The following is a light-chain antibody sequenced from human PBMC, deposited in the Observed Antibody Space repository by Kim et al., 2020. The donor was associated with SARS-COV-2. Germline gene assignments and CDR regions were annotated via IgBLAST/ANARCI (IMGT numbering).Light chain of an antibody. Sequence: SPGERATTSCRASQSVSSYLAWYQQKPGQAPRRLIYDASNRAAGIPARISGSGSGTDFTLTISSLEPEDFAVYFCQQRSHWPPITFGQGTRLEIK. CDR2: DAS. CDR1: QSVSSY. CDR3: QQRSHWPPIT. V-gene: IGKV3-11*01. J-gene: IGKJ5*01.